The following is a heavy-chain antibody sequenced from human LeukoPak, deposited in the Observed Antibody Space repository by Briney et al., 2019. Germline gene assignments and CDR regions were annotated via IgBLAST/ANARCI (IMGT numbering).Heavy chain of an antibody. J-gene: IGHJ4*02. Sequence: KPSETLSLTCTVSGGSISSGSYYWSWIRQPAGKGLEWIGRIYTSGSTNYNPSLKSRVTISVDTSKNQFSLKLSSVTAADTAVYYCARDLVPGVFDYWGQGTLVTVSS. V-gene: IGHV4-61*02. CDR3: ARDLVPGVFDY. D-gene: IGHD3-10*01. CDR2: IYTSGST. CDR1: GGSISSGSYY.